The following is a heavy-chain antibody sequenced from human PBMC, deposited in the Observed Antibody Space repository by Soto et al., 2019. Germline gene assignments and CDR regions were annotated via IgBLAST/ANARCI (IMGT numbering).Heavy chain of an antibody. Sequence: QVQLQESGPGLVKPSQTLSLTCTVSGGSISSGGYFWSWIRQHPGKGLEWIGYIYYSGSTYYNPSINSRVTISVDTSNNQFSLKLTSVTAADTAVYYCVREDGGYCSGGSCIQTNWFDPWGQGTRVNVSS. CDR3: VREDGGYCSGGSCIQTNWFDP. J-gene: IGHJ5*02. D-gene: IGHD2-15*01. CDR2: IYYSGST. V-gene: IGHV4-31*03. CDR1: GGSISSGGYF.